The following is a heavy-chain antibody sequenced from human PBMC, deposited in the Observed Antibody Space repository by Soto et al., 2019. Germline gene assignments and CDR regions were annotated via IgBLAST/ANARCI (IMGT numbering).Heavy chain of an antibody. CDR1: GYSITSGFY. J-gene: IGHJ4*02. Sequence: PETLSLTCGVSGYSITSGFYWGWVRQSPGKGLEWIGSISYSAKTFYNPSLASRLSIAVDTSMNQFSLRLTSVTAADTALYYCTRGAGAPWVRFDSWGQGTLVTVSS. D-gene: IGHD3-22*01. CDR3: TRGAGAPWVRFDS. CDR2: ISYSAKT. V-gene: IGHV4-38-2*01.